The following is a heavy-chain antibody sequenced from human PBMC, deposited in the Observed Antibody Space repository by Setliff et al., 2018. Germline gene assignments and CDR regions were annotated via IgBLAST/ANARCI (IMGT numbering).Heavy chain of an antibody. D-gene: IGHD2-21*01. CDR2: INADGTIT. CDR1: GFMFSQSW. V-gene: IGHV3-74*01. J-gene: IGHJ4*02. CDR3: ARGGRGLIYN. Sequence: LRLSCEAPGFMFSQSWMRWVRQPPGKEVVWVSSINADGTITNYADSVKGRFTISRDNVKNTVYLEMNSLRGEDAAVYYCARGGRGLIYNWGQGTQVTVSS.